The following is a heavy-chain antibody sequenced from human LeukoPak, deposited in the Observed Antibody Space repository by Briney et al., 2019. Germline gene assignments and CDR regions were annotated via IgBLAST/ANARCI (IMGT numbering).Heavy chain of an antibody. V-gene: IGHV1-18*01. Sequence: GASVKVSCKTFGYTFSSYTITWVRQAPGQGLEWMGWISPYNGNTDSAQKFQGRVTLTTDASTSIVYMELRSLRSDDTAVYFCARGLHGTVVRGVSLPTASDFWGQGTLVTVSS. D-gene: IGHD3-10*01. CDR3: ARGLHGTVVRGVSLPTASDF. CDR2: ISPYNGNT. CDR1: GYTFSSYT. J-gene: IGHJ4*02.